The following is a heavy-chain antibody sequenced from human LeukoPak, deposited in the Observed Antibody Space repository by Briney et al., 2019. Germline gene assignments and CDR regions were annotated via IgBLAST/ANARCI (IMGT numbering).Heavy chain of an antibody. V-gene: IGHV3-7*01. CDR3: ASLYSSGCNY. J-gene: IGHJ4*02. Sequence: GGSLRLSCAASGFTFNNYWMSWVRQAPGKGLEWVANIKQDGSVKYYVDSVKGRFTISRDNAKNSLYLQMNSLRAEDTAVYYCASLYSSGCNYWGQGTLVTVSS. D-gene: IGHD6-19*01. CDR2: IKQDGSVK. CDR1: GFTFNNYW.